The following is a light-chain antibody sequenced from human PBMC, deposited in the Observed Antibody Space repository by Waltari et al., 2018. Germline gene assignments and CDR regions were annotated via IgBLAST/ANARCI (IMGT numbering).Light chain of an antibody. J-gene: IGLJ2*01. CDR3: AAWDDSLSAVP. Sequence: QSVLTQPPSTSGTPGQRVTISCSGSNTNLGSHYGNWYQQVPGMAPKLLIYKNNQRPSGFPDRFSGSKSGTSASLAISALRSEDEADYYCAAWDDSLSAVPFGGGTKVTVL. CDR1: NTNLGSHY. CDR2: KNN. V-gene: IGLV1-47*01.